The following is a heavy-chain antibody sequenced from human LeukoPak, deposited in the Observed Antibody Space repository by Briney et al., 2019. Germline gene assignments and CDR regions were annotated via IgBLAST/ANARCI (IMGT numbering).Heavy chain of an antibody. D-gene: IGHD6-19*01. CDR2: IFYSGST. CDR3: ARTGYSSGWYPFDY. V-gene: IGHV4-39*07. J-gene: IGHJ4*02. Sequence: SETLSLTCTVSGGSISSSSYYWGWIRQPPGKGLEWIGSIFYSGSTFYNPSLKSRVTISVDTSKDQLSLKLSSVTAADTAVYYCARTGYSSGWYPFDYWGQGTLVTVSS. CDR1: GGSISSSSYY.